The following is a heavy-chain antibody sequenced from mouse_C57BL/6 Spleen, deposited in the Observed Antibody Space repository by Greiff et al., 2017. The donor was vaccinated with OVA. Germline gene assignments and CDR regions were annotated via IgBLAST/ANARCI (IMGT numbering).Heavy chain of an antibody. CDR1: GYSFTSYY. CDR2: IYPGSGNT. J-gene: IGHJ3*01. V-gene: IGHV1-66*01. CDR3: ARHSSGPLFAY. Sequence: QVQLQQSGPELVKPGASVKISCKASGYSFTSYYIHWVKQRPGQGLEWIGWIYPGSGNTKYNEKFKGKATLTADTSSSTAYMQLSSLTSEDSAVYYCARHSSGPLFAYWGQGTLVTVSA. D-gene: IGHD3-2*02.